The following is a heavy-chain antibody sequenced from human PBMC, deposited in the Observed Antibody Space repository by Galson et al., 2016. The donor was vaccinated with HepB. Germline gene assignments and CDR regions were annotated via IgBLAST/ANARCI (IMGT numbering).Heavy chain of an antibody. V-gene: IGHV3-74*01. CDR3: VRDSGTYPGYYDF. Sequence: SLRLSCAASGFMFSTYWMQWVRQAPGKGVVWVSLIDPDGTTIDYADSVRGRFSISRDNAKNTMSLQMNSLRVEDMGVYYCVRDSGTYPGYYDFWGQGTLVTVSS. J-gene: IGHJ4*02. CDR2: IDPDGTTI. D-gene: IGHD1-26*01. CDR1: GFMFSTYW.